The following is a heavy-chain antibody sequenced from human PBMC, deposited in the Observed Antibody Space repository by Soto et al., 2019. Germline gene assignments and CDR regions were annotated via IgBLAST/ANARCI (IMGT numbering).Heavy chain of an antibody. J-gene: IGHJ6*02. Sequence: GASVKVSCKASGYTFTSYDINWLQQATGQGLEWMGWMNPNSGNTGYAQKFQGRVTMARNTSISTAYMELGGLRSEDTAIYYCAKSPNPGSATSSYYGMDVWGQGTTVTVSS. CDR1: GYTFTSYD. D-gene: IGHD7-27*01. V-gene: IGHV1-8*01. CDR2: MNPNSGNT. CDR3: AKSPNPGSATSSYYGMDV.